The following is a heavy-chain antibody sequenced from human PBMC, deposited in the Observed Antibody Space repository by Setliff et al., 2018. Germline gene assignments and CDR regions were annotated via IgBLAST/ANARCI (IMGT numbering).Heavy chain of an antibody. Sequence: SETLSLTCRVSGGSVSTFYWTWIRQPPGKGLEWIGYIFTSGSTQYNPSLKSRATISRDTSSNQFSLKLFSVTAADTAVYYCAHSTTFDLHHDFWGQGTPVTVSS. D-gene: IGHD3-9*01. V-gene: IGHV4-4*09. CDR2: IFTSGST. J-gene: IGHJ4*02. CDR1: GGSVSTFY. CDR3: AHSTTFDLHHDF.